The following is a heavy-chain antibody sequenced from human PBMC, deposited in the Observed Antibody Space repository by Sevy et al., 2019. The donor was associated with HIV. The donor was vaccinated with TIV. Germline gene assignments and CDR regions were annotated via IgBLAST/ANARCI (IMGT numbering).Heavy chain of an antibody. CDR2: MRKDGLTT. CDR3: TRETTYYDASGPVPGDI. V-gene: IGHV3-30*02. D-gene: IGHD3-16*01. J-gene: IGHJ3*02. Sequence: GGSLRLSCAASIFTFNIYGMQWVRQTLGKGLEWVAYMRKDGLTTYYADSVKGRFTISRDSSKNTLYLQMNSLRIEDAALYYCTRETTYYDASGPVPGDIWGQGTMVTVSS. CDR1: IFTFNIYG.